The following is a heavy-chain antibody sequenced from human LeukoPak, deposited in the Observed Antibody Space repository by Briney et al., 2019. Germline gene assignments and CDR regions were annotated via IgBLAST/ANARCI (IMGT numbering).Heavy chain of an antibody. J-gene: IGHJ4*02. CDR1: GFTSSSYG. D-gene: IGHD4-23*01. Sequence: GGSLRLSCAASGFTSSSYGMHWVRQAPGKGLEWVAVIWYDGSNKYYADSVKGRFTISRDNSKNTLYLQMNSLRAEDTAVYYCAREKVVTPYFDYWGQGTLVTVSS. V-gene: IGHV3-33*01. CDR3: AREKVVTPYFDY. CDR2: IWYDGSNK.